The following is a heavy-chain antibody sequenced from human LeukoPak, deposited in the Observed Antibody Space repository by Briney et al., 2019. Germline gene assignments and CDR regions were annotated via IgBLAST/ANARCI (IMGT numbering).Heavy chain of an antibody. Sequence: PGGSLRLSCAASGFTFSHYWLSWVRQTPGKGLEWVSYISSSGSSIYYADSVKGRFTISRDNAKNSLYLQMNSLRAEDTAVYYCAELGITMIGGVWGKGTTVTISS. CDR1: GFTFSHYW. J-gene: IGHJ6*04. CDR2: ISSSGSSI. D-gene: IGHD3-10*02. CDR3: AELGITMIGGV. V-gene: IGHV3-11*04.